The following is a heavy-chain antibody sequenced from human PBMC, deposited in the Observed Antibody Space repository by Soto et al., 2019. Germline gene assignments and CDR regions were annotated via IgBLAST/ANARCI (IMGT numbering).Heavy chain of an antibody. CDR2: ISGSGGST. CDR1: GFTFSSYA. CDR3: ADYDFWSGYSGFDY. Sequence: GGSLRLSCAASGFTFSSYAMSWVRQAPGKGLEWVSAISGSGGSTYYADSVKGRFTXSRDXSXXXXXXXXNXXRAEDTAVYYCADYDFWSGYSGFDYWGQGTLVTVSS. J-gene: IGHJ4*02. V-gene: IGHV3-23*01. D-gene: IGHD3-3*01.